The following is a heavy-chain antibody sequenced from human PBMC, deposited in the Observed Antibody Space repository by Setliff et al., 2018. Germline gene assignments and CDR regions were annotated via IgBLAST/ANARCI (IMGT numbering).Heavy chain of an antibody. D-gene: IGHD3-10*01. Sequence: GGSLRLSCAASGFTFSDYYMSWIRQAPGKGLEWVSYISSSGSTIYYADSVKGRFTISRDNAKNSLYLQMNSLRAEDTAVYYCARDRLSSITMVRGVPDYWGQGTLVTVSS. CDR3: ARDRLSSITMVRGVPDY. V-gene: IGHV3-11*01. CDR1: GFTFSDYY. J-gene: IGHJ4*02. CDR2: ISSSGSTI.